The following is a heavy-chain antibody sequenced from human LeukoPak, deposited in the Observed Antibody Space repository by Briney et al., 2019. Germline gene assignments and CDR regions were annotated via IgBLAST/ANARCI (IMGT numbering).Heavy chain of an antibody. CDR1: GDSISSINW. V-gene: IGHV4-4*02. Sequence: PSETLSLTCAVSGDSISSINWWTWVRLSPEKGLEWIGEIHHSGKTNYNPSLKGRVNISLDKSKNHFSLRVNSVVAADTAIYYCARAPDTAIPYYYMDVWGKGTTVTVSS. J-gene: IGHJ6*03. D-gene: IGHD5-18*01. CDR2: IHHSGKT. CDR3: ARAPDTAIPYYYMDV.